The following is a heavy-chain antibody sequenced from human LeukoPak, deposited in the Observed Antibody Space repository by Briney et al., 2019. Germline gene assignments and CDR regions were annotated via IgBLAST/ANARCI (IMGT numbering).Heavy chain of an antibody. CDR2: IYYSGST. J-gene: IGHJ3*02. CDR1: GGSISSYY. Sequence: SETLSLTCTVSGGSISSYYWSWIRQPPGKGLEWIGYIYYSGSTNYNPSLKSRVTMSVDTSKNQFSLKLSSVTAADTAVYYCARGGRGYSYPVGAFDIWGQGTMVTVSS. CDR3: ARGGRGYSYPVGAFDI. D-gene: IGHD5-18*01. V-gene: IGHV4-59*12.